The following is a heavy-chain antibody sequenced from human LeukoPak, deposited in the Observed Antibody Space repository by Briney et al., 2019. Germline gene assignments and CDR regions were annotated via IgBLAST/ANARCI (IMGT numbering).Heavy chain of an antibody. Sequence: SETLSLTCAVYGGSFSGYYWSWIRQPPGKGLEWIGEINHSGSTNYNPSLKSRVTISVGTSKNQFSLKLSSVTAADTAVYYCARGLSGWHYYYYGMDVWGQGTTVTVSS. D-gene: IGHD6-19*01. V-gene: IGHV4-34*01. J-gene: IGHJ6*02. CDR2: INHSGST. CDR3: ARGLSGWHYYYYGMDV. CDR1: GGSFSGYY.